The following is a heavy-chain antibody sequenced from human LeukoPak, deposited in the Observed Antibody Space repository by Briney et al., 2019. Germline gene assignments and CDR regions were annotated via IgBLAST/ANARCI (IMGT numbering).Heavy chain of an antibody. V-gene: IGHV3-30-3*01. CDR3: AKVKGRFSGSYYFDY. CDR2: ISYDGSNK. D-gene: IGHD1-26*01. CDR1: GFTFSSYA. Sequence: PGRSLRLSCAASGFTFSSYAMHWVRQAPGKGLEWVAVISYDGSNKYYADSVKGRFTISRDNSKNTLYLQMNSLRAEDTAVYYCAKVKGRFSGSYYFDYWGQGTLVTVSS. J-gene: IGHJ4*02.